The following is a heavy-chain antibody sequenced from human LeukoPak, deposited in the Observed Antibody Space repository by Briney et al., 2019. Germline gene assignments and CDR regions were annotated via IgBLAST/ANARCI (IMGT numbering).Heavy chain of an antibody. V-gene: IGHV1-8*01. CDR2: MNPNSGNT. Sequence: ASVKVSCKASGYTFTNYDINWVRQATGQGLEWMGWMNPNSGNTGYAQKFQGRVTMTRNTSISTAYMELSSLRSEDTAVYYCARLITMVRGGKYYFDYWGQGTLVTVSS. D-gene: IGHD3-10*01. J-gene: IGHJ4*02. CDR1: GYTFTNYD. CDR3: ARLITMVRGGKYYFDY.